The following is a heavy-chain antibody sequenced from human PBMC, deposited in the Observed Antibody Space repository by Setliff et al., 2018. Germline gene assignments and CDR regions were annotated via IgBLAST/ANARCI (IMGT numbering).Heavy chain of an antibody. J-gene: IGHJ4*02. Sequence: PGGSLRLSCTASGLSYINDWVSWVRQAPGKGLEWLASINPHGSEKYYADTVKGRFTISRDNGKNTVYLQMNSLRAEDTAIYYCAKVLAIFGVVTDIGFYFDYWGQGSLVTVSS. CDR2: INPHGSEK. V-gene: IGHV3-7*03. CDR1: GLSYINDW. D-gene: IGHD3-3*01. CDR3: AKVLAIFGVVTDIGFYFDY.